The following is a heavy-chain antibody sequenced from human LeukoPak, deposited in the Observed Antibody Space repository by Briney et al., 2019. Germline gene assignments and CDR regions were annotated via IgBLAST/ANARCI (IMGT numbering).Heavy chain of an antibody. V-gene: IGHV4-4*07. CDR3: ARISLGYCSSTSCYLRRSYFAY. Sequence: SETLSLTCTVSGGSISSYYWSWIRQPAGKGLEWIGRIYTSGSTNYNPSLKSRVTMSVDTSKNQFSPKLSSVTAADTAVYYCARISLGYCSSTSCYLRRSYFAYWGQGTLVTASS. CDR2: IYTSGST. D-gene: IGHD2-2*01. CDR1: GGSISSYY. J-gene: IGHJ4*02.